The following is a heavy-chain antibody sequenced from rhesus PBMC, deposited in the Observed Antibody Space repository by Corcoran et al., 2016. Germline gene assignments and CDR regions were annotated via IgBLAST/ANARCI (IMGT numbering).Heavy chain of an antibody. D-gene: IGHD2-21*01. CDR3: VKNTGHIGHAYDY. V-gene: IGHV4-80*01. CDR1: GVSISNHW. Sequence: QVQLQESGPGLVKPSETLLLTCAASGVSISNHWWSWTRQPPGKGMEWIGEISCTSDNSYYNSSLMSRVTISKDVSKNQFYLRMDSVTAADTAVYYCVKNTGHIGHAYDYWGQGLLVTVTS. J-gene: IGHJ4*01. CDR2: ISCTSDNS.